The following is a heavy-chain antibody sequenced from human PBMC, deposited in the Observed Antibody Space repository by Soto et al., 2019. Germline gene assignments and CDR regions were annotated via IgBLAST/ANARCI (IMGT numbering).Heavy chain of an antibody. Sequence: PSETLSLTCAVSGASIGNSSFYWGWVRQSPGMGLEWIGCGHKIGSTFYNPSLRSRVTISVDTSQSEFSLRLTSMTAADTAIYYCARLIIFTGHEFLDHWGQGALVTVSS. CDR2: GHKIGST. CDR1: GASIGNSSFY. CDR3: ARLIIFTGHEFLDH. V-gene: IGHV4-39*01. J-gene: IGHJ4*02. D-gene: IGHD3-9*01.